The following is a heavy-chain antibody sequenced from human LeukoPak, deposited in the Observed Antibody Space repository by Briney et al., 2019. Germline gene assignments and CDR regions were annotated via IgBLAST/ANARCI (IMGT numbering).Heavy chain of an antibody. D-gene: IGHD2-15*01. CDR3: ARVSCSGGSCYSIFDY. V-gene: IGHV1-69*05. J-gene: IGHJ4*02. Sequence: SVKVSCKASGGTFSSYAISWVRQAPGQGLEWMGGIIPIFGTANYAQKFQGRVTMTRDTSTSTVYMELSSLRSEDTAVYYCARVSCSGGSCYSIFDYWGQGTLVTVSS. CDR1: GGTFSSYA. CDR2: IIPIFGTA.